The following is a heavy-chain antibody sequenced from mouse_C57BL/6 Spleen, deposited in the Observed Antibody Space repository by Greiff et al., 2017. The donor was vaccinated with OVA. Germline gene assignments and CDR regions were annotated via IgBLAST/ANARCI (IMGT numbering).Heavy chain of an antibody. CDR2: IYPGSGST. CDR3: ARRGNWDERCYYAMDY. V-gene: IGHV1-55*01. D-gene: IGHD4-1*01. CDR1: GYTFTSYW. Sequence: VKLQQPGAELVKPGASVKMSCKASGYTFTSYWITWVKQRPGQGLEWIGDIYPGSGSTNYNEKFKSKATLTVDTSSSTAYMQLSSLTSEDSAVYYCARRGNWDERCYYAMDYWGQGTSVTVSS. J-gene: IGHJ4*01.